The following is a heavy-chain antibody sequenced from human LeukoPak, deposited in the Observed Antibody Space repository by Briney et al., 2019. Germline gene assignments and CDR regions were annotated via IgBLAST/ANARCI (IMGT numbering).Heavy chain of an antibody. V-gene: IGHV3-30-3*01. CDR1: GFTFSSYA. CDR2: ISYDGSNK. CDR3: ARAGNGPYYDSSGYLTTTGYGMDV. Sequence: PGGSLRLSCAASGFTFSSYAMHWVRQAPGKGLEWVAVISYDGSNKYYADSVKGRFTISRDNSKNTLYLQMNSLRAEDTAVYYCARAGNGPYYDSSGYLTTTGYGMDVWGQGTTVTVSS. D-gene: IGHD3-22*01. J-gene: IGHJ6*02.